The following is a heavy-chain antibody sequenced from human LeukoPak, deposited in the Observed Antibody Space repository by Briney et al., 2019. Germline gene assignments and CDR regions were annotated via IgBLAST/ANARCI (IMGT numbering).Heavy chain of an antibody. CDR3: GKTDIYFNPIDY. J-gene: IGHJ4*02. CDR1: GGSISSGGYS. Sequence: SQTLSLTCAVSGGSISSGGYSWIWIRQPPGKGLEWIGYIYHSGSTYYNPSLKSRVTISVDRSKNQFSLKLSSVTAADTAIYYCGKTDIYFNPIDYWGPGSLVTVSS. CDR2: IYHSGST. D-gene: IGHD3-9*01. V-gene: IGHV4-30-2*01.